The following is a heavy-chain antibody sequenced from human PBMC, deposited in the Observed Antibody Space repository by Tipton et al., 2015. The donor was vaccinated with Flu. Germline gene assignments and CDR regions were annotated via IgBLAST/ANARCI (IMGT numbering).Heavy chain of an antibody. CDR2: IIYTGST. V-gene: IGHV4-4*02. J-gene: IGHJ1*01. CDR3: VKNAAYCLEN. Sequence: TLSLTCAVSGFSMSSGSWWSWVRQAPGKGLEWIGEIIYTGSTKYNPSLTARVTISMDKFNNELSLMLTSVTAADTAVYYCVKNAAYCLENWGQGALVTVSS. D-gene: IGHD2-8*02. CDR1: GFSMSSGSW.